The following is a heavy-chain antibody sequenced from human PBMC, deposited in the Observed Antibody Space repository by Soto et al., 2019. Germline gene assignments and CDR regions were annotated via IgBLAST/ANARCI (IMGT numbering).Heavy chain of an antibody. Sequence: GGSLRLSCAASGFTFSSYAMHWVRQAPGKGLEWVAVISYDGSNKYYADSVKGRFTISRDNSKNTLYLQMNSLRAEDTAVYYCASARVGYAFDIWGQGTMVTVSS. CDR3: ASARVGYAFDI. CDR2: ISYDGSNK. CDR1: GFTFSSYA. D-gene: IGHD1-26*01. V-gene: IGHV3-30-3*01. J-gene: IGHJ3*02.